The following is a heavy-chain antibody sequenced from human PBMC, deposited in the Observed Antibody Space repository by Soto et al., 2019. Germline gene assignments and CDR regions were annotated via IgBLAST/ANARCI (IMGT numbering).Heavy chain of an antibody. CDR2: ISGSGDRT. D-gene: IGHD3-22*01. CDR1: GITISNYP. CDR3: VKDDGGYPSTAPH. Sequence: EVQLLESGGGLVQPGGSLRLSCAASGITISNYPMSWVRQAPGKGLDWVSGISGSGDRTYYGDSAKGRFTISKDISKNSLALQLDRLGVEDTAGYFCVKDDGGYPSTAPHWGQGNLVTVSS. V-gene: IGHV3-23*01. J-gene: IGHJ4*02.